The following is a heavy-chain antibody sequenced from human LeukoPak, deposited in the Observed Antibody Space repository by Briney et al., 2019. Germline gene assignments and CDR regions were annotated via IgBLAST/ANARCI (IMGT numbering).Heavy chain of an antibody. J-gene: IGHJ5*02. CDR1: GVSFSGYY. D-gene: IGHD2-2*01. V-gene: IGHV4-34*01. Sequence: SETLSLTCAVYGVSFSGYYWSWIRQPPGKELEWIGEIKHSGSTNYNPSLKSRVTISVDTSKNQFSLKLSSVTAADTAVYYCARGRSCSSTSCYYDNWFDPWGQGTLVTVSS. CDR3: ARGRSCSSTSCYYDNWFDP. CDR2: IKHSGST.